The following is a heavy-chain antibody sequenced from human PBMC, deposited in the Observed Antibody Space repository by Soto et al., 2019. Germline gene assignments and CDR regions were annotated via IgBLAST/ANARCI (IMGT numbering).Heavy chain of an antibody. CDR3: AREGVGATSINFDY. CDR2: ISYDGSNK. V-gene: IGHV3-30-3*01. Sequence: GGSLILSCAASGFTFSSYAMSWVRQAPGKGLEWVAVISYDGSNKYYADSVKGRFTISRDNSKNTLYLQMNSLRAEDTAVYYCAREGVGATSINFDYWGQGTLVTAPQ. D-gene: IGHD1-26*01. J-gene: IGHJ4*02. CDR1: GFTFSSYA.